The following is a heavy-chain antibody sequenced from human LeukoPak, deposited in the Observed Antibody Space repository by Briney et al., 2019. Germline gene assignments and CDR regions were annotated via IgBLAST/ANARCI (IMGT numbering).Heavy chain of an antibody. Sequence: GGSLRLSCAASGFTFSSYGMHWVRQAPGKGLEWVAVISYDGSNKYYADSVKGRFTISRDNSKNTLYLQMNSLRAEDTAVYYCARGSSSRNVGNFDYWGQGTLVTVSS. CDR3: ARGSSSRNVGNFDY. V-gene: IGHV3-30*03. J-gene: IGHJ4*02. CDR2: ISYDGSNK. D-gene: IGHD3-10*01. CDR1: GFTFSSYG.